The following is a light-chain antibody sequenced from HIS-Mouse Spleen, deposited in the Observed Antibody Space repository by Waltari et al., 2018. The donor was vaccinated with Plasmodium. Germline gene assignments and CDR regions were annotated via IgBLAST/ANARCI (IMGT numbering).Light chain of an antibody. CDR1: QSVSSY. Sequence: EIVLTQSPATLSLSPGERATLSCRASQSVSSYLAWYQQKPGPAPRLLSYDAANRATGIPSRFSGSGSGTDFTLTISSLEPEDFAVYYCQQRSNWPRVLTFGGGTKVEIK. V-gene: IGKV3-11*01. CDR3: QQRSNWPRVLT. CDR2: DAA. J-gene: IGKJ4*01.